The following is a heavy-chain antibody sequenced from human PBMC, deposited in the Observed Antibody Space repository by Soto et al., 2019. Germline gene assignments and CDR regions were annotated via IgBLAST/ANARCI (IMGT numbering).Heavy chain of an antibody. CDR1: GYTFTSYD. CDR2: MNPNSGNT. V-gene: IGHV1-8*01. J-gene: IGHJ4*02. CDR3: ARGMVLVPAAMDY. D-gene: IGHD2-2*01. Sequence: QVQLVQSGAEVKKPGASVKVSCKASGYTFTSYDINWVRQATGQGLEGMGWMNPNSGNTGHAQKFQGIRTMTRNNYKGKAYLALSSLRSEDTAVYFCARGMVLVPAAMDYWGQGTLVTVSS.